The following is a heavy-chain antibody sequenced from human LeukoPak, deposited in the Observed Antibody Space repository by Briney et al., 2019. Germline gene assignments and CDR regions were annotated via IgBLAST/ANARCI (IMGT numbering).Heavy chain of an antibody. V-gene: IGHV3-20*04. J-gene: IGHJ5*02. CDR3: AGYYYDSSRGFDL. CDR1: GFKFDDYG. D-gene: IGHD3-22*01. CDR2: INWNGAWT. Sequence: GGPLRLSCAASGFKFDDYGMSWVRQAPGKGLEWVCDINWNGAWTGYADSVKGRFTISRDNAKNPLYLQMNSLRAEDTALYYCAGYYYDSSRGFDLWGQGTLVTVSA.